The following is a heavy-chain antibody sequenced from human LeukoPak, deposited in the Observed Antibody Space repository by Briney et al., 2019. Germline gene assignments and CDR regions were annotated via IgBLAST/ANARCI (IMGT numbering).Heavy chain of an antibody. CDR2: IYSGGST. Sequence: PGGSLRLSCAASGFTVSSNYMSWVRQAPGKGLEWVSVIYSGGSTYYADSVKGRFTISRDNSKNTLYLQMNSLRAEDTAVYYCARSGFSWQLPTTPFDYWGQGTLVTVSS. J-gene: IGHJ4*02. CDR3: ARSGFSWQLPTTPFDY. D-gene: IGHD2-15*01. CDR1: GFTVSSNY. V-gene: IGHV3-66*01.